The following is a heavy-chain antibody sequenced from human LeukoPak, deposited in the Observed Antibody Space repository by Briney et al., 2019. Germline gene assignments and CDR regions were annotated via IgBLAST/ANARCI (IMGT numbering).Heavy chain of an antibody. J-gene: IGHJ4*02. V-gene: IGHV1-46*01. CDR2: INPSGGST. CDR1: GYTFTSYY. Sequence: ASVKVSCKASGYTFTSYYMHLVRHAPGQGLEWMGIINPSGGSTSYAQKFQGRVTMTRDTSTSTVYMELSSLRSEDTAVYYCARDKGPYYFDQWGQGTLLTVSS. CDR3: ARDKGPYYFDQ.